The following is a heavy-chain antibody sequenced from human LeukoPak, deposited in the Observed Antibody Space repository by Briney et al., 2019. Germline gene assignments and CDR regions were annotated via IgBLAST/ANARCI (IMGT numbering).Heavy chain of an antibody. CDR2: IYTSGST. Sequence: PSETLSLTCTVSGGSISSDYWSWIRPPAGKGLEWIGRIYTSGSTNYNPSLKSRVTMSVDTSKNQFSLKLSSVTAADTAVYYCAREGFGEPMNNWFDPWGQGTLVTVSS. D-gene: IGHD3-10*01. J-gene: IGHJ5*02. CDR3: AREGFGEPMNNWFDP. V-gene: IGHV4-4*07. CDR1: GGSISSDY.